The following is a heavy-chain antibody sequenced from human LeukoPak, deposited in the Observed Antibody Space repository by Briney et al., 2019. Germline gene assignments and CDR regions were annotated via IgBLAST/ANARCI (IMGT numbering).Heavy chain of an antibody. V-gene: IGHV3-30*04. Sequence: GRSLRLSCAASGFTFSQYPMHWVRQAPGKGLEWVAVISYDGTNNYRADSVKGRFTISRDNANNTLYLQMNSLRPEDTAVYFCASLMVRGIRVFDHWGQGPLVSVPS. CDR1: GFTFSQYP. D-gene: IGHD3-10*01. J-gene: IGHJ4*02. CDR2: ISYDGTNN. CDR3: ASLMVRGIRVFDH.